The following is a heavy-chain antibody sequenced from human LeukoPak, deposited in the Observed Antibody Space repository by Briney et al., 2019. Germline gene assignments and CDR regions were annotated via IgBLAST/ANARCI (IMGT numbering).Heavy chain of an antibody. J-gene: IGHJ6*01. Sequence: GESLNISCVASGSSFRGYAISWVRQAPGKGLEWVSGIGSDDRTHYADSVRGRFDISRGNDETTLFLQMNGLRVDDTAVYYCARHGDGFYHGMDVWGQGTTVTVSS. CDR3: ARHGDGFYHGMDV. V-gene: IGHV3-23*01. CDR1: GSSFRGYA. CDR2: IGSDDRT. D-gene: IGHD4-17*01.